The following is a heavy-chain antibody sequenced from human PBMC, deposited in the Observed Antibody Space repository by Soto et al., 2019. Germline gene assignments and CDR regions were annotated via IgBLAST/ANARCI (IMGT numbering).Heavy chain of an antibody. CDR1: GGTFSSYA. V-gene: IGHV1-69*06. Sequence: QVQLVQSGAEVKKPGSSVKVSCKASGGTFSSYAISWVRQAPGQGLEWMGGIIPIFGTANYAQKFQGRVTITADKSTSTDYMELSSLRSEDTAVYYCARERDIVVVPAAIRAAFDIWGQGTMVTVSS. CDR2: IIPIFGTA. J-gene: IGHJ3*02. CDR3: ARERDIVVVPAAIRAAFDI. D-gene: IGHD2-2*02.